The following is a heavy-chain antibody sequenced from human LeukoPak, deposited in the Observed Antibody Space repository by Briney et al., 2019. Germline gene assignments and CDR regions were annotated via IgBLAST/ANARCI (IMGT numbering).Heavy chain of an antibody. J-gene: IGHJ6*03. V-gene: IGHV3-74*01. D-gene: IGHD2/OR15-2a*01. Sequence: GGSLRLSCAASGFTFSSYWMHWVRQAPGKGLVWVSRIDGDGTTTNYADSVKGRFTISRDNAKNTLYLQINSLSAEDTAVYYCYFHHYYYYMAVWGKGPTVTVSS. CDR1: GFTFSSYW. CDR2: IDGDGTTT. CDR3: YFHHYYYYMAV.